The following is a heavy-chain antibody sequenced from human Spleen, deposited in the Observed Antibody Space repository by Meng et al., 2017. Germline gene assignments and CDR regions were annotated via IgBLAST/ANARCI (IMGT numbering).Heavy chain of an antibody. D-gene: IGHD3-10*01. V-gene: IGHV4-34*01. J-gene: IGHJ6*02. CDR1: GASLSPNY. CDR3: ARGRFGELRDGMDV. Sequence: SETLSLTCAVYGASLSPNYWTWIRQPPGKGLEWIGEINHSGSTNYNPSLKSRVTISVDTSKNQFSLKLSSVTAADTAVYYCARGRFGELRDGMDVWGQGTTVTVSS. CDR2: INHSGST.